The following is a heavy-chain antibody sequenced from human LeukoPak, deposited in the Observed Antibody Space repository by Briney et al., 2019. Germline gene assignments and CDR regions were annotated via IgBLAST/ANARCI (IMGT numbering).Heavy chain of an antibody. D-gene: IGHD3-16*01. CDR3: VKDLPVLQS. V-gene: IGHV3-53*05. CDR1: GFTVSSNY. CDR2: TYSGGST. J-gene: IGHJ5*02. Sequence: GGSLRLSCAASGFTVSSNYMSWVRQAPGKGLEWVSVTYSGGSTYYADSVKGRFTISRDNSKNTLNLQMNGLRGDDTAVYYCVKDLPVLQSWGQGTLVTVSS.